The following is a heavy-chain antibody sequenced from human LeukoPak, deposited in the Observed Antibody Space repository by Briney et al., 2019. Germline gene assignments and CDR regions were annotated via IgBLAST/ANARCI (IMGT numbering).Heavy chain of an antibody. J-gene: IGHJ4*02. D-gene: IGHD3-10*01. Sequence: PGGSLRLFCAASGFTFSSYSVNWARQATGKGLECVSSISSSSSYIYYADSVKGRFTISRDNAKNSLYLQMNSLRAEDTAVYYCARGGSGSYYHLFDYWGQGTLVTVSS. CDR2: ISSSSSYI. CDR1: GFTFSSYS. CDR3: ARGGSGSYYHLFDY. V-gene: IGHV3-21*01.